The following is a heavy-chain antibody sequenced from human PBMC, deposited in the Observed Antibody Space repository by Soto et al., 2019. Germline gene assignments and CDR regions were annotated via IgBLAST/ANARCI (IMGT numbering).Heavy chain of an antibody. CDR2: ISAHNGNT. CDR1: GYAFTTYG. V-gene: IGHV1-18*01. J-gene: IGHJ4*02. D-gene: IGHD1-1*01. CDR3: ARGRYGDY. Sequence: QVHLVQSGAEVKKPGASVKVSCQASGYAFTTYGITWVRQAPGQGLEWMGWISAHNGNTNYAQKLQGRGTVTRDTSTSTAYMELRRLRSDAPAVYYCARGRYGDYWGQGALVTVSS.